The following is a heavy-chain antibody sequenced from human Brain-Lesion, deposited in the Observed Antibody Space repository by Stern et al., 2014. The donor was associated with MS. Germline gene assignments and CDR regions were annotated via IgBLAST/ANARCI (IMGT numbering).Heavy chain of an antibody. Sequence: VQLVQSGAEVKKPGESLKISCKGSGYRFTSNWIGWVRQMPGKGLEWMGIIWPCDSDTRYSPSFQGQVTISADKSISTAYLQWSSLQASDTAIYYCARRGDSSSSGFDYWGQGTLVIVSS. CDR1: GYRFTSNW. CDR2: IWPCDSDT. CDR3: ARRGDSSSSGFDY. V-gene: IGHV5-51*01. D-gene: IGHD6-6*01. J-gene: IGHJ4*02.